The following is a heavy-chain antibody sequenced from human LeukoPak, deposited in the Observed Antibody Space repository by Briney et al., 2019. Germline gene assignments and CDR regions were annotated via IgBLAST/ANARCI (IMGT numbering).Heavy chain of an antibody. CDR1: GFTFDNYW. CDR3: AILPPSSSSWYFTWLGYGNYYYYGMDV. CDR2: MVDDGNKK. D-gene: IGHD6-13*01. J-gene: IGHJ6*02. Sequence: RPGGSLRLSCAASGFTFDNYWMNWVRQAPGKGLEWVANMVDDGNKKNYVDSVKGRFTISRDNVKSSLYLQMNSLRAEDTALYYCAILPPSSSSWYFTWLGYGNYYYYGMDVWGQGTTVTVSS. V-gene: IGHV3-7*03.